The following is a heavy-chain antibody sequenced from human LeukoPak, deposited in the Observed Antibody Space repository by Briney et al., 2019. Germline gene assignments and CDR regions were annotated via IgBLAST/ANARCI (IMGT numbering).Heavy chain of an antibody. CDR1: GGTFSSYA. CDR3: ASEKSDYYYDSGRYYYGMDV. J-gene: IGHJ6*02. Sequence: GASVKVSCKASGGTFSSYAISWVRQAPGQGLEWMGRIIPILGIANYAQKFQGRVTITADKSTSTAYMELSSLRSEDTAVYYCASEKSDYYYDSGRYYYGMDVWGQGTTVTVSS. V-gene: IGHV1-69*04. CDR2: IIPILGIA. D-gene: IGHD3-22*01.